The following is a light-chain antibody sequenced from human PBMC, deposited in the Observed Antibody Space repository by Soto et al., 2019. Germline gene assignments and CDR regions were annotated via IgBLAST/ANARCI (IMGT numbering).Light chain of an antibody. J-gene: IGKJ1*01. CDR2: GAS. CDR3: QQYVSSPQT. V-gene: IGKV3-20*01. Sequence: EVVLTQSPGTLSLSPGERATLSCRASQSVSSSHLAWYQQKPGQAPRLLIYGASSRATGILDRFSGSGSGTDFTLTISRLEPEDFAVYYCQQYVSSPQTFGQGTKVEVK. CDR1: QSVSSSH.